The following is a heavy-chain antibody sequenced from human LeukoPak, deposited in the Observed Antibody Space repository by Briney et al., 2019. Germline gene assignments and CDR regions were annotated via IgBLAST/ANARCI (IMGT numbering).Heavy chain of an antibody. CDR3: ARDHHYDSSGYYSFYYYYGMDV. V-gene: IGHV3-11*01. D-gene: IGHD3-22*01. Sequence: PGGSLRLSCAASGFTVSSNYMSWIRQAPGKGLEWVSYISSSGSTIYYADSVKGRFTISRDNAKNSLYLQMNSLRAEDTAVYYCARDHHYDSSGYYSFYYYYGMDVWGQGTTVTVSS. CDR2: ISSSGSTI. CDR1: GFTVSSNY. J-gene: IGHJ6*02.